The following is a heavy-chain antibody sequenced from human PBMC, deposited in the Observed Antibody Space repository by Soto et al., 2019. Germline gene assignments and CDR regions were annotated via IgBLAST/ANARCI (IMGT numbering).Heavy chain of an antibody. Sequence: SVKVSCTASGGTFSSYAISWVRQAPGQGLEWMGWINPKSGATKYAQKFQGWVTMTRDTSISTAYMELSRLKSDDTAVYYCARIALYCSGGSCFYFDFWGQGTLVTVSS. D-gene: IGHD2-15*01. CDR1: GGTFSSYA. CDR2: INPKSGAT. CDR3: ARIALYCSGGSCFYFDF. J-gene: IGHJ4*02. V-gene: IGHV1-2*04.